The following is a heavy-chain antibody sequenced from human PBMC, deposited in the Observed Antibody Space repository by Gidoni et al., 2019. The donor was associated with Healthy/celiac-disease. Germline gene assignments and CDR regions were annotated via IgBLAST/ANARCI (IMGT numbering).Heavy chain of an antibody. D-gene: IGHD4-17*01. Sequence: QVQLQQWGAGLLKPSETLSLTCAVYGGSFSGYYWSWIRQPPGKGLEWIGEINHSGSTNYNPSLKSRVTISVDTSKNQFSLKLSSVTAADTAVYYCARGRVNYGGNSPGYFDLWGRGTLVTVSS. CDR1: GGSFSGYY. J-gene: IGHJ2*01. CDR3: ARGRVNYGGNSPGYFDL. CDR2: INHSGST. V-gene: IGHV4-34*01.